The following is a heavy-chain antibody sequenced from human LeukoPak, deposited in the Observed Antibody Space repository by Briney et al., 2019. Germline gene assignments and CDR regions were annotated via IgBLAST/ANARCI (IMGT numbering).Heavy chain of an antibody. CDR2: IYYSGST. CDR1: GGSISSYY. V-gene: IGHV4-59*12. J-gene: IGHJ5*02. CDR3: ANMGYSYAPGLFDP. D-gene: IGHD5-18*01. Sequence: SETLSLTCTVSGGSISSYYWSWIRQPPGKGLEWIGYIYYSGSTNYNPSLKSRVTISVDTSKNQFSLKLSSVTAADTAVYYCANMGYSYAPGLFDPWGQGTLVTVSS.